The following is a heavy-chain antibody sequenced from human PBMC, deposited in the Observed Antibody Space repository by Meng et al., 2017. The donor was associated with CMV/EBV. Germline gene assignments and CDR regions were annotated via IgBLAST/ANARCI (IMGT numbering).Heavy chain of an antibody. CDR3: ARGQGVPRGEFWSGYYYYFDY. J-gene: IGHJ4*02. D-gene: IGHD3-3*01. V-gene: IGHV4-34*01. CDR1: GGSFSGYY. Sequence: SETLSLTCAVYGGSFSGYYWSWIRQPPGKGLEWIGEINHSGSTNYNPSLKSRVTISVDTSKNQFSLKLSSVTAADTAVYYCARGQGVPRGEFWSGYYYYFDYWGQGTLVTVSS. CDR2: INHSGST.